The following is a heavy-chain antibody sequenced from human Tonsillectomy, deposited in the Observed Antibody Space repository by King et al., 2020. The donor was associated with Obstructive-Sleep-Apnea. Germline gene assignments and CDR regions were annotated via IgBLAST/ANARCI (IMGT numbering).Heavy chain of an antibody. V-gene: IGHV3-30*18. CDR1: GFTFRSHL. CDR2: VWTDGGEK. Sequence: VQLVESGGGVVQPGTSLRLSCAASGFTFRSHLMHWVRQAPGKGLEWVSLVWTDGGEKYYADSVKGRFTVSRDNSKNTLYLQMNSLSAEVTAVYYCVKEGWDNPGSFDVWGQGTMVTVSS. J-gene: IGHJ3*01. D-gene: IGHD1-14*01. CDR3: VKEGWDNPGSFDV.